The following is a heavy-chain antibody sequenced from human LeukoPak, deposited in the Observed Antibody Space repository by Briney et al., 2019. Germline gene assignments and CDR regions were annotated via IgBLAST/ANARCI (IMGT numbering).Heavy chain of an antibody. J-gene: IGHJ4*02. CDR3: ARDTCYYGTGSYPTLDY. V-gene: IGHV4-38-2*02. CDR2: IYHSGST. Sequence: SETLSLTCTVSGYSISSGYYWGWIRQPPGKGLEGIGIIYHSGSTYYNPSLKSRVTISVDTSKNQFSLKLSCVAAADVAVCDCARDTCYYGTGSYPTLDYWGQGTLVTVSS. D-gene: IGHD3-10*01. CDR1: GYSISSGYY.